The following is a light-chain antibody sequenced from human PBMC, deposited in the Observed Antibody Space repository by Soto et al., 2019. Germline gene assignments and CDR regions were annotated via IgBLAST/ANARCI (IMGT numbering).Light chain of an antibody. V-gene: IGLV2-14*03. CDR2: DVS. Sequence: QSALTQAASVSGSPGQSITISCTATSSDVGGSNYVSWYQQHPGKAPKLVIYDVSNRPSGVSNRFSGSKSGNTASLTISGLQAEDEADYYCSSYATSTVVFSGGTKLTVL. J-gene: IGLJ2*01. CDR1: SSDVGGSNY. CDR3: SSYATSTVV.